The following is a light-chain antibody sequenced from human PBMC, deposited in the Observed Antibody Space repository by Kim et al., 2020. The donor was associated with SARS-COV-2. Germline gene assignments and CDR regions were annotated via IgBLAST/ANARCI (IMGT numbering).Light chain of an antibody. CDR1: QNINTY. CDR3: QQTYSFPQT. J-gene: IGKJ4*01. CDR2: AAS. Sequence: ASIGDRVNSTCRASQNINTYLNWYQQKPGKAPKLLIYAASSLQSGVPSRFSGSGSGTDFTLAISSLQPEDFATYHCQQTYSFPQTFGGGTKVDIK. V-gene: IGKV1-39*01.